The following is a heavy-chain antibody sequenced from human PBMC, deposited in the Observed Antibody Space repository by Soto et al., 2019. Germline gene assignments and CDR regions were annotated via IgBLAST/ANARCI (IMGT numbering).Heavy chain of an antibody. CDR1: GFSFSNHG. D-gene: IGHD6-19*01. J-gene: IGHJ4*02. Sequence: GGSLRLSCVASGFSFSNHGMHWVRQAPGKGLEWVAVISYDGSNKDYVESVKGRFTISRDNSKSTLYLQINSLRVEDTAVFYCARNSRATVAGAPDYWGQGTLVTVSS. CDR2: ISYDGSNK. CDR3: ARNSRATVAGAPDY. V-gene: IGHV3-30*03.